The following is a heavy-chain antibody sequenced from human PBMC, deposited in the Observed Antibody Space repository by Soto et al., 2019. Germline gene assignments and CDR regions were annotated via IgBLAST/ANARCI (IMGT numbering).Heavy chain of an antibody. J-gene: IGHJ6*02. D-gene: IGHD3-3*01. CDR3: ARQASTIFGVVKDYYYYYGMDV. Sequence: VESLKISCKGSGYSFTSYGIGWVRQMTGKGLEWMGIIYPGDSDTRYSPSFQGQVTISADKSISTAYLQWSSLKASDTAMYYCARQASTIFGVVKDYYYYYGMDVWGQGTTVTVSS. CDR2: IYPGDSDT. CDR1: GYSFTSYG. V-gene: IGHV5-51*01.